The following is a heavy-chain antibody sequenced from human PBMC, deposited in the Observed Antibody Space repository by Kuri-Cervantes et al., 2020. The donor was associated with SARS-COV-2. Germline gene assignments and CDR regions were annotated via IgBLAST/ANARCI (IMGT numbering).Heavy chain of an antibody. CDR2: IYWNDDK. CDR3: AHWGRSDYYYYMDV. J-gene: IGHJ6*03. D-gene: IGHD7-27*01. V-gene: IGHV2-5*01. Sequence: SGSRLVKATQTLRLTCTFSGFSLSISGVGVGWIRQPPGKALEWLALIYWNDDKRYSPSLKSRLTITKDTSKNQVVLTMTNMDPVDTATYYCAHWGRSDYYYYMDVWGKGTTVTVSS. CDR1: GFSLSISGVG.